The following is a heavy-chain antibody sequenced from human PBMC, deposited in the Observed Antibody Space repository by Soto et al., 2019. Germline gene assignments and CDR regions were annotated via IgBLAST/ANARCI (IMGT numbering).Heavy chain of an antibody. CDR1: GFTFDDYA. Sequence: HPGGSLRLSCAASGFTFDDYAMHWVRQAPGKGLEWVSLISWDGGSTYYADSVKGRFTISRDNSKNSLYLQMNSLRAEDTALYYCAKGGKSSGYLAPIDYWGQGTLVTVSS. V-gene: IGHV3-43D*04. D-gene: IGHD3-22*01. CDR3: AKGGKSSGYLAPIDY. CDR2: ISWDGGST. J-gene: IGHJ4*02.